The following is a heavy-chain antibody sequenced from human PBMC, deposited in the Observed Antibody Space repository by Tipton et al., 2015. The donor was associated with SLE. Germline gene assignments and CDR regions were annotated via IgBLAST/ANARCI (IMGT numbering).Heavy chain of an antibody. Sequence: TLSLTCTVSGGSISSHYWSWIRQPPGKGLEWIGYIYYSGSTNYNPSLKSRVTISVDTSKNQFSLKLSSVTAADTAVYYCARAQWVVRGDSGYYFDYWGQGTLVTVSS. V-gene: IGHV4-59*08. CDR2: IYYSGST. D-gene: IGHD3-10*01. CDR1: GGSISSHY. CDR3: ARAQWVVRGDSGYYFDY. J-gene: IGHJ4*02.